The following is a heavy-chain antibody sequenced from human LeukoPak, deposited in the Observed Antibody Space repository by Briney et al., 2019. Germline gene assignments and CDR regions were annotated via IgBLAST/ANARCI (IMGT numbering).Heavy chain of an antibody. J-gene: IGHJ4*02. Sequence: GGSLRLSCAASAFTFNTNPMAWVRQAPEKGLEWVSAVTSGGSTFYADSVKGRFTISRDNSKNTLYLQMNSLRAEDTAVYYCANYLRQLPFDYWGQGTLVTVSS. CDR2: VTSGGST. CDR1: AFTFNTNP. D-gene: IGHD2-2*01. V-gene: IGHV3-23*01. CDR3: ANYLRQLPFDY.